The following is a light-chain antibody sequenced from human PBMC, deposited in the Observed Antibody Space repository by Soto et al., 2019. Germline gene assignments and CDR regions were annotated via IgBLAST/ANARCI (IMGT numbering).Light chain of an antibody. CDR2: AAS. V-gene: IGKV1-39*01. Sequence: DIQLTQSPSSLSASAGDGVTITCRASQTISTYLNWYQQKPGKAPNLLIYAASSLHSGVPSRFRGIGSGTDFTLSISDLQPEDFATYYCQQSYNTQPTFGGGTKVEIK. J-gene: IGKJ4*01. CDR1: QTISTY. CDR3: QQSYNTQPT.